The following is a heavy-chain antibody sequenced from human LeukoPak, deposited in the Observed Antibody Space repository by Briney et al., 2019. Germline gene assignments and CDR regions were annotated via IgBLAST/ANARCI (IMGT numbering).Heavy chain of an antibody. CDR3: ARDLDDYGDYGYFDY. CDR2: ISAYNGNT. D-gene: IGHD4-17*01. J-gene: IGHJ4*02. Sequence: GASVKVSCKASGYTFTSYGISWVRQAPGQGLEWMGWISAYNGNTNYAQKLQGRVTMTTDTSTSTAYMELGSLRSDDTAVYYCARDLDDYGDYGYFDYWGQGTLVTVSS. V-gene: IGHV1-18*01. CDR1: GYTFTSYG.